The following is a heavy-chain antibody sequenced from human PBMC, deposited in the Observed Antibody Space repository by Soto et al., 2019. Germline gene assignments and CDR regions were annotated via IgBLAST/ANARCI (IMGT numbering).Heavy chain of an antibody. V-gene: IGHV4-30-2*01. CDR2: IYHGGST. J-gene: IGHJ3*02. CDR3: ARGDYYDSSDAFDI. Sequence: QLQLQESGSGLVKPSQTLSLTCAVSGGSISSGGYSWSWIRQPPGKGLEWIGYIYHGGSTYYNPSLKSRDTISVDRSKNQFSLKLSSVTAADTAVYYCARGDYYDSSDAFDIWGQGTMVTVSS. D-gene: IGHD3-22*01. CDR1: GGSISSGGYS.